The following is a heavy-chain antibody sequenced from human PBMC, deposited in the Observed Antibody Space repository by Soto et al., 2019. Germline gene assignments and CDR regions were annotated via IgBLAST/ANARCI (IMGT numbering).Heavy chain of an antibody. V-gene: IGHV1-2*02. Sequence: ASVKVSCKASGYSFTGYYIHWVRQAPGQGLEWMRWINPNGGGTNYAQKFQGRVSMTRDTSISTAFMDLSRLVSDDTAIYYCARDDAFDIWGQGTLVTVSS. CDR2: INPNGGGT. J-gene: IGHJ3*02. CDR3: ARDDAFDI. CDR1: GYSFTGYY.